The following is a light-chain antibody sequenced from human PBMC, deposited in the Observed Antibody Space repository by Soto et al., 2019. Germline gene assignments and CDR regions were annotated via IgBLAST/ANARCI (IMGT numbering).Light chain of an antibody. Sequence: DIQMTQSPSSLSASVGDRVTITCRASQGIRNGLGWYQQKPGKVPKRLMYAASSLQSGVPSRFSGSGSGTEFNLTNSSLQTEDFATFYCLQPNSYPIPFVQGTRLEIK. V-gene: IGKV1-17*01. CDR3: LQPNSYPIP. J-gene: IGKJ5*01. CDR2: AAS. CDR1: QGIRNG.